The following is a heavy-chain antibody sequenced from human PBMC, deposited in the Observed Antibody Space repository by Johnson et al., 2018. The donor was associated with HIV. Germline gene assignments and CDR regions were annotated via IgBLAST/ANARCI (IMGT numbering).Heavy chain of an antibody. D-gene: IGHD1-26*01. J-gene: IGHJ3*02. V-gene: IGHV3-7*01. CDR2: IKQEGSEK. Sequence: VQLVESGGGLVQPGGSLRLSCAASGFTFSSYWMSWVRQAPGKGLEWVANIKQEGSEKYYVDSVKGRFTISRDNAKNSLYLQMNTLRVEDTAVYYCARDRVGGTYDSFDIWGQGTMVTVSS. CDR1: GFTFSSYW. CDR3: ARDRVGGTYDSFDI.